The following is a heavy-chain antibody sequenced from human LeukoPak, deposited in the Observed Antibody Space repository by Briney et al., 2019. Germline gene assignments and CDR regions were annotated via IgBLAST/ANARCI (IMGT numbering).Heavy chain of an antibody. D-gene: IGHD6-6*01. CDR2: IYYSGST. CDR1: GGAISSYY. V-gene: IGHV4-59*01. Sequence: SETLSLTCTVSGGAISSYYWFWLRQPPGKGLEWIGYIYYSGSTNYNPSLKSRVTISLDTSKNQFSLKLSSVTAADTAIYYCARKKFIAAGGFDPWGQGTLVSVSS. J-gene: IGHJ5*02. CDR3: ARKKFIAAGGFDP.